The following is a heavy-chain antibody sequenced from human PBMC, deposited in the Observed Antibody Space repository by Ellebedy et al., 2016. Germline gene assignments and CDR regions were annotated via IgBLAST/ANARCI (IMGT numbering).Heavy chain of an antibody. CDR3: VRDRAGDSSGHFDF. CDR1: GFTFSSYW. J-gene: IGHJ4*02. CDR2: IKSDGSST. D-gene: IGHD3-22*01. V-gene: IGHV3-74*01. Sequence: GESLKISXAASGFTFSSYWMHWVRQVPGKGLVWVSRIKSDGSSTSYVDSVKGRFTISRDNAKNTVYLQMNSLRAEDTAVYYCVRDRAGDSSGHFDFWGQGTLVTVSS.